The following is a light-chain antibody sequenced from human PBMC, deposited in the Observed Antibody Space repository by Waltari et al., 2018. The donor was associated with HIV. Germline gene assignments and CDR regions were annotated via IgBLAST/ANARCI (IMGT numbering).Light chain of an antibody. CDR3: AALDDRMSGYVV. CDR1: MSNIGTNS. Sequence: QSGLTQPPSASGAPGQRFIISCSGSMSNIGTNSVNWYQQLPGTAPKLLIYINDQRPSGVPDRFSGSKSGTSASLAISGLQSEDEATYYCAALDDRMSGYVVFGGGTKLTVL. V-gene: IGLV1-44*01. J-gene: IGLJ2*01. CDR2: IND.